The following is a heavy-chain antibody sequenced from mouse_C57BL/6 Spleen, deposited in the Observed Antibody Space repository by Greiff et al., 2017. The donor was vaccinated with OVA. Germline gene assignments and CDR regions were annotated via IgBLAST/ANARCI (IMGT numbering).Heavy chain of an antibody. CDR3: ARSGYSNYPHYFDY. Sequence: QVQLQQPGAELVRPGTSVKLSCKASGYTFTSYWMHWVKQRPGQGLEWIGVIDPSDSYTNYNQQFKGKATLTVDTSSSTAYMQLSSLTSKDSAVYYCARSGYSNYPHYFDYWGQGTTLTVSS. CDR2: IDPSDSYT. V-gene: IGHV1-59*01. J-gene: IGHJ2*01. D-gene: IGHD2-5*01. CDR1: GYTFTSYW.